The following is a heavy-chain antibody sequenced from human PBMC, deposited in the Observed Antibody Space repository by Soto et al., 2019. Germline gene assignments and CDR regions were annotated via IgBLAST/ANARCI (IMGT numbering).Heavy chain of an antibody. CDR1: GFTFSSYG. CDR3: ARGAAAGTDVIDY. CDR2: IWYDGSNK. J-gene: IGHJ4*02. V-gene: IGHV3-33*01. Sequence: GGSLRLSCAASGFTFSSYGMHWVRQAPGKGLEWVAVIWYDGSNKYYADSVKGRFTISRDNSKNTLYLQMNSLRAEDTAVYYCARGAAAGTDVIDYWGQGTLVTVSS. D-gene: IGHD6-13*01.